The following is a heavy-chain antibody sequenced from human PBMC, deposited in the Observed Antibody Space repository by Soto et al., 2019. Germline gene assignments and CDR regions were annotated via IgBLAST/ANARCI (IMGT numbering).Heavy chain of an antibody. V-gene: IGHV3-23*01. CDR1: GFSFSNYA. CDR3: EKNRDGSRRGNYFDY. D-gene: IGHD2-15*01. J-gene: IGHJ4*02. Sequence: GGSLRLSCAASGFSFSNYAMSWVRQAPGKGLEWVSAVGGSGDGTYYADSVKGRFTIFRDNSKNTLYLQMNSLRAEDAAVKYCEKNRDGSRRGNYFDYWGQGTLVTVSS. CDR2: VGGSGDGT.